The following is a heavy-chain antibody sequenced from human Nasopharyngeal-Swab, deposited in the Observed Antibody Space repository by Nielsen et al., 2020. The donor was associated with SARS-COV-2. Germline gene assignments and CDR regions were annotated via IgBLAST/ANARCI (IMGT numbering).Heavy chain of an antibody. J-gene: IGHJ4*02. CDR1: GGSISSGGYY. V-gene: IGHV4-31*03. D-gene: IGHD5-12*01. Sequence: SETLSLTCTVSGGSISSGGYYWSWIRQHPGKGLEWIGYIYYSGSTYYNPSLKSRVTISVDTSKNQFSLKLGSVTAADTAVYYCARTERGYSGRDYWGQGTLVTVSS. CDR3: ARTERGYSGRDY. CDR2: IYYSGST.